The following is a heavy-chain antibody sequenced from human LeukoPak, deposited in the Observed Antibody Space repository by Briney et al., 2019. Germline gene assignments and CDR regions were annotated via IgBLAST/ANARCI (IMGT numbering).Heavy chain of an antibody. J-gene: IGHJ5*02. CDR2: IKSKTDGGTT. CDR1: GFTFSNAW. CDR3: VRGEYCSSTSCYYNWFDP. Sequence: PGGSLRLSCAASGFTFSNAWMSWVRQAPGRGLEWVGRIKSKTDGGTTDYAAPVKGRFTISRDDSKNTLYLQMNSLRAEDTAVYYCVRGEYCSSTSCYYNWFDPWGQGTLVTVSS. V-gene: IGHV3-15*05. D-gene: IGHD2-2*01.